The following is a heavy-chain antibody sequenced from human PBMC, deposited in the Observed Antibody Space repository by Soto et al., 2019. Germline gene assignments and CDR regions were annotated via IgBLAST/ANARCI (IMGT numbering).Heavy chain of an antibody. J-gene: IGHJ4*02. CDR1: GFSFSSCA. V-gene: IGHV3-30-3*01. CDR3: AAELGNSGYDGHDY. CDR2: ITYDGNTI. D-gene: IGHD5-12*01. Sequence: QVQLVESGGGVVQPGRSLRLSCAASGFSFSSCAMHWVRQPPGKGLEWVAVITYDGNTIHYADSVKGRFTISRDISKNTLYLQMNSLRAEDTAVYYCAAELGNSGYDGHDYWGQGTLVTVSS.